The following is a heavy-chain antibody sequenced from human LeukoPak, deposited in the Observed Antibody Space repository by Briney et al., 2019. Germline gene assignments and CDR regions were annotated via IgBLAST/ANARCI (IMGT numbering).Heavy chain of an antibody. D-gene: IGHD1-14*01. CDR1: GYTFINFA. V-gene: IGHV7-4-1*02. J-gene: IGHJ4*02. Sequence: GASVKVSCKASGYTFINFAMNWVRQAPGQGLEWMGWIDTNTGIPTYAQGFAGRSVFSLDTSVSTVYLQITSLQAEDAAVYYCARDPGSQRVNRLARRGDYWGQGTLVTVSS. CDR3: ARDPGSQRVNRLARRGDY. CDR2: IDTNTGIP.